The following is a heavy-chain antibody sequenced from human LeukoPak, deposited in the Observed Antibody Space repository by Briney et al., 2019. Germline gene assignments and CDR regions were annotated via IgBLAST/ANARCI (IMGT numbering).Heavy chain of an antibody. CDR3: ARADGSPLRSPYYYYMDV. J-gene: IGHJ6*03. Sequence: ASVKVSCKASGYTFTGYYMHWVRQATGQGLEWMGWMNPHTGNTGYAQKFQGRVTMTRDTSISTAYMELRDLTSEDTAVYYCARADGSPLRSPYYYYMDVWGKGTTVTISS. D-gene: IGHD3-10*01. V-gene: IGHV1-8*02. CDR1: GYTFTGYY. CDR2: MNPHTGNT.